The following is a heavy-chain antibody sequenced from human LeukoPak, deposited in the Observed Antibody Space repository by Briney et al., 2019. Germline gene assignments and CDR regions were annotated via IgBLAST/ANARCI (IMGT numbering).Heavy chain of an antibody. CDR3: AKDNYHSSSFLNWFDP. J-gene: IGHJ5*02. CDR1: GFTFSSYA. Sequence: GGSLRLSCAASGFTFSSYAMSWVRQAPGKGLEWVSAISGSGGSTYYADSVKGGFNISRDNSKNTLYLQMNSLRAEDTAVHYCAKDNYHSSSFLNWFDPWGQGTLVTVSS. D-gene: IGHD6-13*01. V-gene: IGHV3-23*01. CDR2: ISGSGGST.